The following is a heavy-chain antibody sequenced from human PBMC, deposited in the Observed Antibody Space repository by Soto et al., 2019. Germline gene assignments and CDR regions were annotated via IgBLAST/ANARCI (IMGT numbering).Heavy chain of an antibody. Sequence: GGSLRLSCAASGFTFSSYWMSWVRQAPGKGLEWVANIKQDGSEKYYVDSVKGRFTISRDNAKNSLYLQMNSLRAEDTAVYYCARDRSSPPRYYYYYYYMDVWGKGTTVTVSS. V-gene: IGHV3-7*01. CDR3: ARDRSSPPRYYYYYYYMDV. D-gene: IGHD1-26*01. CDR2: IKQDGSEK. J-gene: IGHJ6*03. CDR1: GFTFSSYW.